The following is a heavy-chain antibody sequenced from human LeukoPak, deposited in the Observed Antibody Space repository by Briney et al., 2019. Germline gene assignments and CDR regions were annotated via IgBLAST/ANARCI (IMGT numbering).Heavy chain of an antibody. V-gene: IGHV3-48*03. CDR1: GFTFSSYE. D-gene: IGHD3-22*01. CDR2: ISSSGSTI. CDR3: ARGGKEDSSDY. J-gene: IGHJ4*02. Sequence: GGSLRLSCAASGFTFSSYEMNWVRQAPGKGLEWVSYISSSGSTIYYADSVKGRFTISRDNAKNSLYLQMNSLRAEDTAVYYCARGGKEDSSDYWGQGTLVTVSS.